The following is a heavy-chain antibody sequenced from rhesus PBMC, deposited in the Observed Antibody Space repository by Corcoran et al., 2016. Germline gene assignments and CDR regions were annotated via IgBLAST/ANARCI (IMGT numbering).Heavy chain of an antibody. CDR1: GGSISSSY. J-gene: IGHJ4*01. D-gene: IGHD6-25*01. CDR3: ASSPSGRWDYFDH. V-gene: IGHV4-160*01. Sequence: QLQLQESGPGLVKPSETLSVTCAVSGGSISSSYWSWIRQAPGKGLGWIGRIRSGGSTNYNPSHMSRVTISIDTSKNQCSLKMSSGTEADTAVYYCASSPSGRWDYFDHWGQGVLVTVSS. CDR2: IRSGGST.